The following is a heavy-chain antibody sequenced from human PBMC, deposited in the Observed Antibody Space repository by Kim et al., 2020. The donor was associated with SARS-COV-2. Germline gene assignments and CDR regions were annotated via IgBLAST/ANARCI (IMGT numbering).Heavy chain of an antibody. CDR2: MNPNSGNT. CDR3: ARGRTHCSSTSCPPEAYYGMDV. J-gene: IGHJ6*02. CDR1: GYTFTSYD. V-gene: IGHV1-8*01. Sequence: ASVKVSCKASGYTFTSYDINWVRQATGQGLEWMGWMNPNSGNTGYAQKFQGRVTMTRNTSISTAYMELSSLRSEDTAVYYCARGRTHCSSTSCPPEAYYGMDVWGQGTTVTVSS. D-gene: IGHD2-2*01.